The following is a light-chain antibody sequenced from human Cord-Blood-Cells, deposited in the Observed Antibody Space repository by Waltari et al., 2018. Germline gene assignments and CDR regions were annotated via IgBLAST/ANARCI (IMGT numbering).Light chain of an antibody. CDR2: WAS. CDR1: QSVLYSSNNKNY. J-gene: IGKJ4*01. Sequence: DIVMTQSPDSLAVCLGERATINCKSSQSVLYSSNNKNYLAWYQQKPGQPPKLLIYWASTRESGVPDRFSGSGSGTDFTLTISRLQAEDVAVYYCQQYYSTPPTFGGGTKVEIK. CDR3: QQYYSTPPT. V-gene: IGKV4-1*01.